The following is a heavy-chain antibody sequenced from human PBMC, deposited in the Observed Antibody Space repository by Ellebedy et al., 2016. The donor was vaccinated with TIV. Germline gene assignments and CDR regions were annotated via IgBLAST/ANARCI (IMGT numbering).Heavy chain of an antibody. V-gene: IGHV3-23*01. J-gene: IGHJ6*03. D-gene: IGHD3-10*01. Sequence: PGGSLRLSCAASGFTFSSYAMSWVRQAPGKGLEWVSAVSGSGGTTYYADSVKGRFTISRDNAMNSLYLHINSLRAEDTAVYYCARFSRGAPFADYLYFMDVWGKGITVIVSS. CDR3: ARFSRGAPFADYLYFMDV. CDR2: VSGSGGTT. CDR1: GFTFSSYA.